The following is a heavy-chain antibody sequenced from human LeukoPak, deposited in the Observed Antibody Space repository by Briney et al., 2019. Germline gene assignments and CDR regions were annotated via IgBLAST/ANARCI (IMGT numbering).Heavy chain of an antibody. CDR3: AKEGVLRFLEWLLSKYYFDY. CDR2: ISGSGGST. CDR1: GFTFSSCA. V-gene: IGHV3-23*01. J-gene: IGHJ4*02. Sequence: GGSLRLSCAASGFTFSSCAMSWVRQAPGKGLEWVSAISGSGGSTYYADSVKGRFTISRDNSKNTLYLQMNSLRAEDTAVYYCAKEGVLRFLEWLLSKYYFDYWGQGTLVTVSS. D-gene: IGHD3-3*01.